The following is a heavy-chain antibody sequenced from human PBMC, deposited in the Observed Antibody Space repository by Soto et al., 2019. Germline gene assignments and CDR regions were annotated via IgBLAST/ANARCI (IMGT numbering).Heavy chain of an antibody. CDR2: IDPIDSYT. Sequence: PGEALKISCKGSVYSVTSYWISWVRQMPGKGLEWMGRIDPIDSYTNYSPSFQGHVTISADKSISTAYLQWSSLKASDTAMYYCASSPRGYCSSTSCRELGNYYGMDVWGQGTTVTVSS. CDR1: VYSVTSYW. J-gene: IGHJ6*02. D-gene: IGHD2-2*01. CDR3: ASSPRGYCSSTSCRELGNYYGMDV. V-gene: IGHV5-10-1*01.